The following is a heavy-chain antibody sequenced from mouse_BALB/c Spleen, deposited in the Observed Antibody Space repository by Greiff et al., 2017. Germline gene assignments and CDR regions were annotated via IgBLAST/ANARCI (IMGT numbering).Heavy chain of an antibody. V-gene: IGHV14-1*02. D-gene: IGHD4-1*01. CDR1: GFNIKDYY. J-gene: IGHJ2*01. Sequence: EVKLVESGAELVRPGALVKLSCKASGFNIKDYYMHWVKQRPEQGLEWIGWIDPENGNTIYDPKFQGKASITADTSSNTAYLQLSSLTSEDTAVYYCAPLTFDYWGQGTTLTVSS. CDR2: IDPENGNT. CDR3: APLTFDY.